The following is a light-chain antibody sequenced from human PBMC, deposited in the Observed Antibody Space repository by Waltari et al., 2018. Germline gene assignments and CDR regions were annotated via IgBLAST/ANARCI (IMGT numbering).Light chain of an antibody. CDR1: QSVLYSSNNKNY. CDR3: QQYYSTPPT. Sequence: DIVMTQSPDSLAVSLGERATINCKSSQSVLYSSNNKNYLAWYQQKPGQPPKLLIYWASSRASGVPDRFSGSGSGKDFTLTISSLQAEDVAVYYCQQYYSTPPTFGGGTKVEIK. V-gene: IGKV4-1*01. J-gene: IGKJ4*01. CDR2: WAS.